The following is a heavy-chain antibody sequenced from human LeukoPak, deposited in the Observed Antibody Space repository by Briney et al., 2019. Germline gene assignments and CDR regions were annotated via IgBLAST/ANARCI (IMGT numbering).Heavy chain of an antibody. CDR1: GFTFSDHY. D-gene: IGHD5-24*01. Sequence: GGSLRLSCAASGFTFSDHYMDWFRQAPGKGLGWVSAISGSGGSTYYADSVKGRFTISRDNSKNTLYLQMNSLRAEDTAVYYCAKVRGRWLQLRGFDYWGQGTLVTVSS. V-gene: IGHV3-23*01. CDR2: ISGSGGST. J-gene: IGHJ4*02. CDR3: AKVRGRWLQLRGFDY.